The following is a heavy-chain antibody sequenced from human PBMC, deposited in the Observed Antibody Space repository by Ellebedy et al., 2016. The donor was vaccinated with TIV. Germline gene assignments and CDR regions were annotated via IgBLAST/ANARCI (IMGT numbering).Heavy chain of an antibody. J-gene: IGHJ6*02. CDR2: IIPIFGTA. Sequence: AASVKVSCKASGGTFSSYAISWVRQAPGQGLEWMGGIIPIFGTANYAQKLQGRVTMTTDTSTSTAYMELRSLRSDDTAVYYCAGYYYYDSSGYSLSRGGYYYYGMDVWGQGTTVTVSS. V-gene: IGHV1-69*05. CDR1: GGTFSSYA. D-gene: IGHD3-22*01. CDR3: AGYYYYDSSGYSLSRGGYYYYGMDV.